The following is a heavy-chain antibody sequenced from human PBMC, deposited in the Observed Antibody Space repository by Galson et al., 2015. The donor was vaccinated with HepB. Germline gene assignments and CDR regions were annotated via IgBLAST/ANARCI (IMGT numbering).Heavy chain of an antibody. V-gene: IGHV1-46*01. CDR3: ARGGDNYDSSGYYSGFDF. J-gene: IGHJ4*02. D-gene: IGHD3-22*01. Sequence: SVKVSCKASGYTFTNYYMHWVRQAPGQGLEWMGIINPSGRSTTYAQKLQGRVTMTRETSTSTFYLDLSSLRSEDTAVYYCARGGDNYDSSGYYSGFDFWGQGTLVTVSS. CDR2: INPSGRST. CDR1: GYTFTNYY.